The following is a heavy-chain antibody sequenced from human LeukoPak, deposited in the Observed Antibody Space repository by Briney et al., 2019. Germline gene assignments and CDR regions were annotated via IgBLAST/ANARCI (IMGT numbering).Heavy chain of an antibody. CDR2: IYTSGST. V-gene: IGHV4-39*07. Sequence: KTSETLSLTCTVSGGSISSSSYYWGWIRQPPGKGLEWIGRIYTSGSTNYNPSLKSRVTMSVDTSKNQFSLKLSSVTAADTAVYYCARDPGYSSGWYYFDYWGQGTLVTVSS. D-gene: IGHD6-19*01. CDR1: GGSISSSSYY. CDR3: ARDPGYSSGWYYFDY. J-gene: IGHJ4*02.